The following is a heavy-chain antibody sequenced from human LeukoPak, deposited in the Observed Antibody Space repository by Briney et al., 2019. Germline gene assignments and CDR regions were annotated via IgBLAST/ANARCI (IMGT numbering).Heavy chain of an antibody. CDR2: ISGSGGST. CDR3: AKDPTAVAGIFDY. D-gene: IGHD6-19*01. V-gene: IGHV3-23*01. CDR1: GFTFSSYA. J-gene: IGHJ4*02. Sequence: GGSLRLSCAASGFTFSSYARSWVRQAPGKGLEWVSAISGSGGSTYYADSVKGRFTISRDNSKNTLYLQMNSLRAEDTAIYYCAKDPTAVAGIFDYWGQGSLVTVSS.